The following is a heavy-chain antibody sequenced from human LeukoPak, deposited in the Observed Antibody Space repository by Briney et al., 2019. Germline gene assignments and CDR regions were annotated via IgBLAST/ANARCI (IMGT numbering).Heavy chain of an antibody. CDR2: IKQDGSEK. D-gene: IGHD6-19*01. CDR1: GFTFSSYW. CDR3: ASLEGYSSTGHAFDI. Sequence: GGSLRLSCAASGFTFSSYWMSWVRQAPGKGLEWVANIKQDGSEKYYVDSVKGRLTISRDNAKNTLYLQMNSLRAEDTAVYSCASLEGYSSTGHAFDIWGQGTMVTVSS. V-gene: IGHV3-7*01. J-gene: IGHJ3*02.